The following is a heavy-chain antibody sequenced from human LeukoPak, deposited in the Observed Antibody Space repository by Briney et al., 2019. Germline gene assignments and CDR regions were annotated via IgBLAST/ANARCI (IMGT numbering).Heavy chain of an antibody. D-gene: IGHD6-13*01. J-gene: IGHJ4*02. V-gene: IGHV3-21*01. CDR3: ARERSAAGTPFEDY. Sequence: SGGSLRLSCAASGFTFSDYAMSWVRQAPGKGLEWVSSISSSSSYIYYADSVKGRFTISRDNAKNSLYLQMNSLRAEDTAVYYCARERSAAGTPFEDYWGQGTLVTVSS. CDR1: GFTFSDYA. CDR2: ISSSSSYI.